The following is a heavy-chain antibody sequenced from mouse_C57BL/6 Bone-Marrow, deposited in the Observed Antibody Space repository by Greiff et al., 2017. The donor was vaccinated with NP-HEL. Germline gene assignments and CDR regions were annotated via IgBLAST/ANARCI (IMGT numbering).Heavy chain of an antibody. CDR3: ARFGYGKRGDYFDY. CDR2: INPGNGGT. D-gene: IGHD2-10*02. J-gene: IGHJ2*01. Sequence: QVQLQQPGTELVKPGASVKLSCKASGYTFTSYWMPWVQQRPGQGLEWIGNINPGNGGTNYNETFKSKSTLTVDKSSSKAYRQLSNLTSEHSAVYYGARFGYGKRGDYFDYWGQGTTLTVSS. CDR1: GYTFTSYW. V-gene: IGHV1-53*01.